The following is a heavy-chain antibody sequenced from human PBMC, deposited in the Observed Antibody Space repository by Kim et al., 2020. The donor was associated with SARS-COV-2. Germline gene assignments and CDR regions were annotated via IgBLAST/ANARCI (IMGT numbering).Heavy chain of an antibody. Sequence: GGSLRLSCAASGFTFSSYWMHWVRQAPGKGLVWVSRIRRDGKYTTYADSVRGRFTISRDNAKNTLDLQMDSLRVEDTAVYYCARYTMIKGGGDCGQGT. D-gene: IGHD3-22*01. CDR1: GFTFSSYW. J-gene: IGHJ1*01. V-gene: IGHV3-74*01. CDR3: ARYTMIKGGGD. CDR2: IRRDGKYT.